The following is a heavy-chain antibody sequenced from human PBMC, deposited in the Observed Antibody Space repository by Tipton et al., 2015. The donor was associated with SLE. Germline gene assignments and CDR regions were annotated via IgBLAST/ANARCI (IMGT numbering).Heavy chain of an antibody. Sequence: TLSLTCAVSGGSISSGGFSWTWIRQPPGKGLEWIGYIYHSGSTYYNPSLKSRVTISEDRSENQFSLKLSSVTAADTAVYYCARRLRRGGAFDIRGQGTMVTVSS. CDR1: GGSISSGGFS. CDR2: IYHSGST. CDR3: ARRLRRGGAFDI. J-gene: IGHJ3*02. D-gene: IGHD4-17*01. V-gene: IGHV4-30-2*02.